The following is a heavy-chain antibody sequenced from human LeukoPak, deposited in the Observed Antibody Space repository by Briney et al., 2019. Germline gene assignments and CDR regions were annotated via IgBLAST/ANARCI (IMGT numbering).Heavy chain of an antibody. D-gene: IGHD5-24*01. CDR1: GGSISSSSYY. CDR2: IYYSGST. J-gene: IGHJ4*02. CDR3: ARDMGNWMATISYFDY. Sequence: SETLSLTCTVSGGSISSSSYYWGWIRQPPGKGLEWIGSIYYSGSTYYNPSLKSRVTISVDTSKNQFSLKLSSVTAADTAVYYCARDMGNWMATISYFDYWGQGTLVTVSS. V-gene: IGHV4-39*07.